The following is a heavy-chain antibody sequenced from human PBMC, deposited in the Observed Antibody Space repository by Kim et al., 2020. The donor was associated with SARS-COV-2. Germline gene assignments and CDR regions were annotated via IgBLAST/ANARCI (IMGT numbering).Heavy chain of an antibody. CDR3: ARDWEYSSGWPYYYGMDV. J-gene: IGHJ6*02. V-gene: IGHV1-18*01. Sequence: ASVKVSCKASGYTFTSYGISWVRQAPGQGLEWMGWISAYNGNTNYAQKLQGRVTMTTDTSTSTAYMELRSLRSDDTAVYYCARDWEYSSGWPYYYGMDVWGQGTTVTVSS. D-gene: IGHD6-19*01. CDR1: GYTFTSYG. CDR2: ISAYNGNT.